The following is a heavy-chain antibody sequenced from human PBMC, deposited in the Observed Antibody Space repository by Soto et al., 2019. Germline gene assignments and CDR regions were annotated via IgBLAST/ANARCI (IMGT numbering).Heavy chain of an antibody. J-gene: IGHJ4*02. D-gene: IGHD3-10*01. CDR3: ARGPSGVPDY. CDR1: GYTFSSYG. V-gene: IGHV3-33*01. CDR2: IWYDGSNK. Sequence: QVQLVESGGGVVQPGRSLRLSCAASGYTFSSYGMHWVRQAPGKGLEWVAVIWYDGSNKYYADSVKGRFTISRDNSKNTLYLQMNSLRAEDTAVYYCARGPSGVPDYWGQGTLVTVSS.